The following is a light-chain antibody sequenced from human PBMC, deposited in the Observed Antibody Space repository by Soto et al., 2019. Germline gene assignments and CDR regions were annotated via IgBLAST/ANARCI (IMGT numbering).Light chain of an antibody. V-gene: IGKV3-11*01. Sequence: EIVLTQSPATLSLSPGERATLSCRASQSVSSYLAWYQQKLGQAPRVLIYDASNRATGIPARFSGSGSGTDFTLTISSLEPEDFAVYYCQQRSNWPWTFGQGTKVEIK. J-gene: IGKJ1*01. CDR3: QQRSNWPWT. CDR1: QSVSSY. CDR2: DAS.